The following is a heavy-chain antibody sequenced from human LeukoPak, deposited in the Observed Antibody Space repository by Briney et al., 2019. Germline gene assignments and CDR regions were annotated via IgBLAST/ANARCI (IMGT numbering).Heavy chain of an antibody. CDR3: ARVFGHSRRDGYNLAY. V-gene: IGHV1-46*01. D-gene: IGHD5-24*01. Sequence: ASVKVSCKASGYTFTSYYMHWVRQAPGQGLEWMGIINPSGGSTSYAQKFQGRVTMTRDTSTSTVYMELSSLRSEDTAVYYCARVFGHSRRDGYNLAYWGQGTLVTVSS. CDR1: GYTFTSYY. J-gene: IGHJ4*02. CDR2: INPSGGST.